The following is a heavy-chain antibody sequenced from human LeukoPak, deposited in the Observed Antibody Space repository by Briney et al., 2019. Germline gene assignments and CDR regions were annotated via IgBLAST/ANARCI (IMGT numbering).Heavy chain of an antibody. CDR2: VYPGDSDT. V-gene: IGHV5-51*01. CDR1: GYSATSYW. D-gene: IGHD2-2*01. J-gene: IGHJ3*02. Sequence: PGESLKISCKASGYSATSYWVVWVRQMPAKGLERMGIVYPGDSDTRYSPSFQRQGTILAYKSISTDYLQWSSLKASDTAMYYCGGGYCSSTSCPRDAFDIWGQGTMVTVSS. CDR3: GGGYCSSTSCPRDAFDI.